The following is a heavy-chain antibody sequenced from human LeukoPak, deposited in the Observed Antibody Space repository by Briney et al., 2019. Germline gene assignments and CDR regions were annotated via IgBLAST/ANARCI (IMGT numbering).Heavy chain of an antibody. J-gene: IGHJ6*02. Sequence: SETLSLTCTVSGASITRSGYYWSWIRQRPGQGLEWIGYIYYSGSTYYNPSLKTRVAISVDTSKNQFSLKLSSATAADTAVYYCARDAEYYYGSGSFSSGIDVWGQGTTVTVSS. CDR2: IYYSGST. D-gene: IGHD3-10*01. V-gene: IGHV4-31*03. CDR1: GASITRSGYY. CDR3: ARDAEYYYGSGSFSSGIDV.